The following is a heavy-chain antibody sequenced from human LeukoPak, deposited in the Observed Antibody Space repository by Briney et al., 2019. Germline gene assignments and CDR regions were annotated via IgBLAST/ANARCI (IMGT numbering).Heavy chain of an antibody. J-gene: IGHJ4*02. CDR3: AKALRERLFEGDFDY. CDR1: GFTFSSYA. CDR2: ISGGGGST. D-gene: IGHD3-9*01. V-gene: IGHV3-23*01. Sequence: PGGSLRLSCAASGFTFSSYAMSWVRQAPGKGLEWVSAISGGGGSTYYADSVKGRFTISRDNSKNTLYLQMNSLRAEDTAVYYCAKALRERLFEGDFDYWGQGTLVTVSS.